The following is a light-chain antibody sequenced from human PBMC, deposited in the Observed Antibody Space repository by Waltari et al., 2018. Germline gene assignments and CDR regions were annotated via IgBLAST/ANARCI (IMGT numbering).Light chain of an antibody. Sequence: EIIMTQSPATLSVSPGERATLSCRASQSVSSNLAWYQQKFSQAPRLLMYGASTRATGIPARFSGSGSGTEFSLTISSLQSEDFAVYYCQQYNKWPRTFGQGTKVEIK. CDR3: QQYNKWPRT. CDR1: QSVSSN. CDR2: GAS. J-gene: IGKJ1*01. V-gene: IGKV3-15*01.